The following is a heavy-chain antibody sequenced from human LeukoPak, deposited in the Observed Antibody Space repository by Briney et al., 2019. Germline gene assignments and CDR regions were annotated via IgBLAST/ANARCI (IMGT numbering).Heavy chain of an antibody. CDR1: GFTFSNYA. V-gene: IGHV3-33*01. J-gene: IGHJ4*02. CDR2: VWFDGTNK. CDR3: ARGGSGSHHFDY. D-gene: IGHD1-26*01. Sequence: GGSLRLSYVASGFTFSNYAMHWVRQAPGKGLEWVAVVWFDGTNKYYADSVKGRFTISRDNSKNTLYLQMNSLRTEDTAVYYCARGGSGSHHFDYWGQGTLVTVSS.